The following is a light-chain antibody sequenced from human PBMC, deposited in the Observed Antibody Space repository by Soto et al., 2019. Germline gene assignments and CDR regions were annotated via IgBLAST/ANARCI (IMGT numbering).Light chain of an antibody. CDR1: QSLSRSR. Sequence: EIVLTQSPGTLSLSPGERATLSCRASQSLSRSRLAWYQQKPGQAPRLLVYGASSRATGIADRFSGSGSGTDFTLTISRLEPEDFAVYYCQQYDNSPPYSFGQGTKV. CDR3: QQYDNSPPYS. V-gene: IGKV3-20*01. J-gene: IGKJ2*03. CDR2: GAS.